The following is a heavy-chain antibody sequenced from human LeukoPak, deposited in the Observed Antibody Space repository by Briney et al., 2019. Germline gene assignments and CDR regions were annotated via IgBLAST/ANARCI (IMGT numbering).Heavy chain of an antibody. D-gene: IGHD5-24*01. CDR2: ISGSGGST. J-gene: IGHJ4*02. Sequence: GGSLSLSCAASGFTFSSYAMSWVRQAPGKGLEWVSAISGSGGSTYYADSVKGRFTISRDNSKNTLYLQMNSLRAEDTAVYYCAKDYAGWLQLPADYWGQGTLVTVSS. CDR3: AKDYAGWLQLPADY. CDR1: GFTFSSYA. V-gene: IGHV3-23*01.